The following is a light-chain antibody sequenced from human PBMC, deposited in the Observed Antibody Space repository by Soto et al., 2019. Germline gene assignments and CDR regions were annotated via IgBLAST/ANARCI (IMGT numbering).Light chain of an antibody. CDR2: AAS. Sequence: IQSTQSPSSLSASVGDRVTITCRASQGISSYLAWYQQKPGKAPKLLIYAASTLQSGVPSRFSGSGSGTDFTLTISSLQPEDFATYYCQQLNSAWTFGQGTKVDIK. CDR3: QQLNSAWT. V-gene: IGKV1-9*01. J-gene: IGKJ1*01. CDR1: QGISSY.